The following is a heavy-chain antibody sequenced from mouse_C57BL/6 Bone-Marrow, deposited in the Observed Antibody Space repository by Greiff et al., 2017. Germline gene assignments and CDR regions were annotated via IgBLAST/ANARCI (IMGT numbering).Heavy chain of an antibody. CDR3: ARTTTIEDYAMDY. CDR2: ISSGGSYT. CDR1: GFTFSSYG. V-gene: IGHV5-6*01. D-gene: IGHD1-1*01. Sequence: EVQLVESGGDLVKPGGSLKLSCAASGFTFSSYGMSWVRQTPDNRLEWVATISSGGSYTYYPDSVKGRITISRDTAKNTQYLQMSSLKAEDTAMYYCARTTTIEDYAMDYWGQGTSVTVSS. J-gene: IGHJ4*01.